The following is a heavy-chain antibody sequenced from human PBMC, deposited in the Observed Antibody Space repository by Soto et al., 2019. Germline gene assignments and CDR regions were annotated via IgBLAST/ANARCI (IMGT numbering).Heavy chain of an antibody. Sequence: PGGSLRLSCAASGFTFSSYWMSWVRQAPGKGLEWVANIKQDGSEKYYVDSVKGRFTISRDNAKNSLYLQMNSLRAEDTAVYYCARDSVVGSSWLQYFQHWGQGTLVTVSS. V-gene: IGHV3-7*01. CDR3: ARDSVVGSSWLQYFQH. D-gene: IGHD6-13*01. J-gene: IGHJ1*01. CDR2: IKQDGSEK. CDR1: GFTFSSYW.